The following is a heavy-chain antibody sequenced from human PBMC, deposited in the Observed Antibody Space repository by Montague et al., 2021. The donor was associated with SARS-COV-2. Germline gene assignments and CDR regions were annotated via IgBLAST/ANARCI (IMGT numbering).Heavy chain of an antibody. J-gene: IGHJ6*02. Sequence: SETLFLTCAVSGDSISSSHWWTWVRQSPGKGLEWIGEIFHSENTNYNPSLKSRVIISLDMSKNQFSLTLTSVTAADTAVYYCARDRGAKTYDLLTGYYINYYYGVDVWGPGTPVTVSS. CDR1: GDSISSSHW. CDR2: IFHSENT. CDR3: ARDRGAKTYDLLTGYYINYYYGVDV. V-gene: IGHV4-4*02. D-gene: IGHD3-9*01.